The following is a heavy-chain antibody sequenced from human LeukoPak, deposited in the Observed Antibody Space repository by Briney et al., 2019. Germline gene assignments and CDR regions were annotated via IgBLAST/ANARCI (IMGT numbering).Heavy chain of an antibody. V-gene: IGHV3-11*04. J-gene: IGHJ4*02. Sequence: KPGGSLRLSCAASGFTFRDYNMSWIRQAPGKGLEYISYINTGDTSIYYAGSVKGRFTISRDNAKNSLYLQMNNVRAEDTAVYYCARTSTDCLDCWGQGTLVTVSS. CDR2: INTGDTSI. CDR1: GFTFRDYN. CDR3: ARTSTDCLDC. D-gene: IGHD2-21*02.